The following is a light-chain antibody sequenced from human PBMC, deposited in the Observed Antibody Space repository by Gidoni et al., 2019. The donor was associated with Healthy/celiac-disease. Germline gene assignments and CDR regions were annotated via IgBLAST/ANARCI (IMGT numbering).Light chain of an antibody. CDR1: QSISSW. Sequence: DIQMTQSPPTLSASVGDRVTITCRASQSISSWLAWYQQKPGKAPKLLIYKASSFESGVPSRFSGSGSGTEFTLTISSLQPDDFATYYCQQYNILGTFGQGTKVEIK. J-gene: IGKJ1*01. V-gene: IGKV1-5*03. CDR2: KAS. CDR3: QQYNILGT.